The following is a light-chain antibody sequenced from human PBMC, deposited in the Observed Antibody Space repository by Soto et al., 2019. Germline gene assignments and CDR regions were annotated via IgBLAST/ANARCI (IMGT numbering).Light chain of an antibody. CDR3: HQFGSSPPRT. J-gene: IGKJ1*01. CDR1: QSVTSSS. Sequence: EIVLTQSPGTLSLSPEERATLSCRVSQSVTSSSLAWYQQKSGQAPRLLIYGTSSRAAGIPDRFSGSGSGTESTLPISRLEPEDFAVYYCHQFGSSPPRTFGQGTKVEIK. CDR2: GTS. V-gene: IGKV3-20*01.